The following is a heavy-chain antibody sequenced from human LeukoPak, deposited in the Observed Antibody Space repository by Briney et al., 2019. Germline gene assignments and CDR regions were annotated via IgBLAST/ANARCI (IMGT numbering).Heavy chain of an antibody. CDR1: GGTFSSYA. D-gene: IGHD2-15*01. Sequence: ASVKVSCKASGGTFSSYAISWVRQAPGQGLEWMGGIIPIFGTANYAQKFQGRVTITADKSTSTAYMELSSLRSEDTAVYYCASSGGYCSGGSCQNYYYYYYMDVWGKGTTVTVSS. V-gene: IGHV1-69*06. CDR2: IIPIFGTA. CDR3: ASSGGYCSGGSCQNYYYYYYMDV. J-gene: IGHJ6*03.